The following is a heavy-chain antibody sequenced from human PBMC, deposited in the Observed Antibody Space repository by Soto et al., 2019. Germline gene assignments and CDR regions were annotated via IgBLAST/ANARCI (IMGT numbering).Heavy chain of an antibody. CDR3: ARDTMVRGVQTFGWFDP. J-gene: IGHJ5*02. Sequence: QVQLVQSGAEVKKPGASVKVSCKASGYTFTSYYLHWVRQAPGQGLEWMGIINPSIGSTSYTQKFQGRVTMTRDTSTSTVYMDLSSLRSEDTAVYYCARDTMVRGVQTFGWFDPWGQGTLVTVSS. CDR2: INPSIGST. V-gene: IGHV1-46*01. D-gene: IGHD3-10*01. CDR1: GYTFTSYY.